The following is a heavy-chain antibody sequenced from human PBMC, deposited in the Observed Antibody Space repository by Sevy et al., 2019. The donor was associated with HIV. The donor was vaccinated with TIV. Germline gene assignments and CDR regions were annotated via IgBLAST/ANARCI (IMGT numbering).Heavy chain of an antibody. CDR1: GFTFRNYV. Sequence: GGSLRLSCAASGFTFRNYVMNWVRQPPGKGLEWVSVISDGGGTTYYADSVKGRFTISRDDSKSTLYLQMNSLRVEATAVYFCAKRVAGALAALDIWGQGTMVTVSS. J-gene: IGHJ3*02. V-gene: IGHV3-23*01. D-gene: IGHD3-10*01. CDR2: ISDGGGTT. CDR3: AKRVAGALAALDI.